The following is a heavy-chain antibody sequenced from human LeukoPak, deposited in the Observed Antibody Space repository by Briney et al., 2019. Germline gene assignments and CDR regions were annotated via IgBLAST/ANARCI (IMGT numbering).Heavy chain of an antibody. CDR1: GGSISSSNW. CDR3: ARGGDDYGDYFDY. D-gene: IGHD4-17*01. J-gene: IGHJ4*02. Sequence: PSDTLSLTCAVSGGSISSSNWCSWVRQPPGKGLEWIGEIYDSGSTNYNPSLKSRVTISVDKSKNQFSLKLSSVTAADTAVYYCARGGDDYGDYFDYWGQGTLVTVSS. CDR2: IYDSGST. V-gene: IGHV4-4*02.